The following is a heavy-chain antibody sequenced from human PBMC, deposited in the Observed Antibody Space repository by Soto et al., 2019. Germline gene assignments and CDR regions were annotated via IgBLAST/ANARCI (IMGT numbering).Heavy chain of an antibody. V-gene: IGHV1-3*01. CDR3: ARKLSSGWHQFWFDP. CDR2: INAGNGNT. J-gene: IGHJ5*02. CDR1: GYTFTSYA. Sequence: ASVKVSCKASGYTFTSYAMHWVRQAPGQRLEWMGWINAGNGNTKYSQKFQGRVTITRDTSASTAYMELSSLRSEDTAVYYCARKLSSGWHQFWFDPRGKATLLTFSS. D-gene: IGHD6-19*01.